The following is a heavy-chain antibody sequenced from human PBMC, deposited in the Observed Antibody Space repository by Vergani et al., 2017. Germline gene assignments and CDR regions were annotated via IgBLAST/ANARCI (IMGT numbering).Heavy chain of an antibody. V-gene: IGHV3-11*05. CDR3: ARDPEGAPGENAFDI. Sequence: QVQLVESGGGVVQPGRSLRLSCAASGFTFSDYYMSWIRQAPGKGLEWVSYISSSSSYTNYADSVKGRFTISRDNAKNSLYLQMNSLRAEDTAVYYCARDPEGAPGENAFDIWGQGTMVTVSS. CDR1: GFTFSDYY. D-gene: IGHD1-26*01. J-gene: IGHJ3*02. CDR2: ISSSSSYT.